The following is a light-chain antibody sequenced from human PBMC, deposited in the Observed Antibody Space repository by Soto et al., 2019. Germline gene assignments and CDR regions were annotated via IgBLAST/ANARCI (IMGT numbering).Light chain of an antibody. V-gene: IGLV2-23*01. CDR2: DGS. CDR1: SSDVGSYNL. Sequence: QSALTQPASVSGSPGQSITISCIGTSSDVGSYNLVSWYQQSPGKAPKLMIYDGSKRPSGVSNRFSGSKSGNTASLTISGLQAEDAADYYCCAYTSSATLVFGGGTKLTVL. J-gene: IGLJ3*02. CDR3: CAYTSSATLV.